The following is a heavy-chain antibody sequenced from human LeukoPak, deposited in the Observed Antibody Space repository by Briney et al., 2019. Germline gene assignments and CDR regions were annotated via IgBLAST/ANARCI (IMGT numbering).Heavy chain of an antibody. CDR3: ARGMVRGVKDY. J-gene: IGHJ4*02. Sequence: ASVKVSCKTSAYTFSNYGFNWVRQAPGQGLEWMGWISAYNGNTKYAQKLQGRVTMTTDTSTSTAYMELRSLRSDDTAVYYCARGMVRGVKDYWGQGTLVTVSS. CDR2: ISAYNGNT. CDR1: AYTFSNYG. V-gene: IGHV1-18*01. D-gene: IGHD3-10*01.